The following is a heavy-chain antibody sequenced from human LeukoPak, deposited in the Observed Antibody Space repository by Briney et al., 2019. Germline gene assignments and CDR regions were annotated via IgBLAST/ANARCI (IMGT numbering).Heavy chain of an antibody. Sequence: GGSLRPSCAASGFTFSSYSMNWVRQAPGKGLEWVSHITASGTAMFYADSVKGRFTISRDNAKNSLYLQMNSLRDEDTAVYYCASSGSYRFDYWGQGTLVTVSS. J-gene: IGHJ4*02. V-gene: IGHV3-48*02. D-gene: IGHD1-26*01. CDR3: ASSGSYRFDY. CDR2: ITASGTAM. CDR1: GFTFSSYS.